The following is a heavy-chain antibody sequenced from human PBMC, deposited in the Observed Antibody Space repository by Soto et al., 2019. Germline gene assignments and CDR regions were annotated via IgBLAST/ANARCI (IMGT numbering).Heavy chain of an antibody. V-gene: IGHV4-31*03. CDR3: ARENIVVVVAATLNWFDP. Sequence: SETLSLTCTVSGGSISSGGYYWSWVRQHPGKGLEWIGYIYYSGSTYYNPSLKSRVTISVDTSKNQFSLKLSSVTAADTAVYYCARENIVVVVAATLNWFDPWGQGTLVTVSS. D-gene: IGHD2-15*01. J-gene: IGHJ5*02. CDR2: IYYSGST. CDR1: GGSISSGGYY.